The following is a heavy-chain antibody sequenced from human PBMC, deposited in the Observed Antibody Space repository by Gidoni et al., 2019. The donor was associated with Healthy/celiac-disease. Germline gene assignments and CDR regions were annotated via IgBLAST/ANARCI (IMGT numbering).Heavy chain of an antibody. CDR1: GFSLSNARMG. D-gene: IGHD1-1*01. Sequence: QVTLKESGPVLVTPTETLTLTCTVSGFSLSNARMGVSWIRQPPGKALEWLAHIFSNDEKSYSTSLKSRLTISKDTSKSQVVLTMTNMDPVDTATYYCARFETGTTWFDPWGQGTLVTVSS. CDR2: IFSNDEK. CDR3: ARFETGTTWFDP. V-gene: IGHV2-26*01. J-gene: IGHJ5*02.